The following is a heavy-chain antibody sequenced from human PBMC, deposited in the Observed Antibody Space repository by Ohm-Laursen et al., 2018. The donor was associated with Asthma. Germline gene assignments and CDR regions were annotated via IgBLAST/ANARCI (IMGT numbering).Heavy chain of an antibody. CDR1: GGSIGSYY. CDR3: ARDGERYCSGGSCTRRDYYYYGMDV. D-gene: IGHD2-15*01. V-gene: IGHV4-59*01. CDR2: IYYSGST. J-gene: IGHJ6*02. Sequence: SDTLSLTCTVSGGSIGSYYWSWIRQPPGKGLEWIGYIYYSGSTNYNPSLKSRVTISVDTSKNQFSLKLSSVTAADPAVYYCARDGERYCSGGSCTRRDYYYYGMDVWGQGTTVPVSS.